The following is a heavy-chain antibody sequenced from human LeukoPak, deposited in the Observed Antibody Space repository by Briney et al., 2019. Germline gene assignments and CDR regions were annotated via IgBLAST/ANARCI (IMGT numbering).Heavy chain of an antibody. Sequence: ASVKVSCKTSGYTFTDYYIHWVRQAPGQGLEWMGWINTKTGRTSFARKFQGRVTMTRDPSITTVYMDMAWPTSDDTATYFCARADFIDAGPYLIAPWGQGTLVTVSS. V-gene: IGHV1-2*02. CDR3: ARADFIDAGPYLIAP. D-gene: IGHD3-3*01. J-gene: IGHJ5*02. CDR1: GYTFTDYY. CDR2: INTKTGRT.